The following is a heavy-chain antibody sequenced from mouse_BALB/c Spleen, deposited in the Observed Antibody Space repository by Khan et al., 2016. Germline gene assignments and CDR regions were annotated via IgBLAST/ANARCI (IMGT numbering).Heavy chain of an antibody. V-gene: IGHV1-5*01. CDR2: IYTGNSNT. Sequence: VQLQQSGTVLARPGASVKMSCKASGYTFTGYWLNWVKQWPGQGLEWMGSIYTGNSNTSYNQKLEGQAKLSAVTSTSTAYLELSSLTNEDTAFYTSTGYRDEYGGAYWGQGTLVTV. CDR3: TGYRDEYGGAY. CDR1: GYTFTGYW. J-gene: IGHJ3*01. D-gene: IGHD1-1*01.